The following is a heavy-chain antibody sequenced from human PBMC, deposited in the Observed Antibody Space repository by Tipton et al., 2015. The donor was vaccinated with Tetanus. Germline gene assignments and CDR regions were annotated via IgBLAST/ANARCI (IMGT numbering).Heavy chain of an antibody. Sequence: SLRLSCAASGFTFSDYGMHWVRQAPGKGLEWVAVLSFDGTNEDYADSVKGRFTISRDNSKNTLFLKMNSLRPEDAAVYYCAKSGARLWSPNRYYYYGLDVWGQGATVSVSS. CDR1: GFTFSDYG. J-gene: IGHJ6*02. D-gene: IGHD1-26*01. CDR3: AKSGARLWSPNRYYYYGLDV. V-gene: IGHV3-30*18. CDR2: LSFDGTNE.